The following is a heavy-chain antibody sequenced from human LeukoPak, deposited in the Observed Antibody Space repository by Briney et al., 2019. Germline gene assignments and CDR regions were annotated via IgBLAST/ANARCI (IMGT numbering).Heavy chain of an antibody. Sequence: PGGSLRLSCATSGFSFSTQEMTWVRQAPGKGLEWVSYISSNSRTIYYADSVKGRFTISRDNTRNSVFLQLNSLRVEDTGFYYCARGPYTGFDLYFDYWGQGTLVTVSS. CDR3: ARGPYTGFDLYFDY. CDR1: GFSFSTQE. J-gene: IGHJ4*02. CDR2: ISSNSRTI. D-gene: IGHD5-12*01. V-gene: IGHV3-48*03.